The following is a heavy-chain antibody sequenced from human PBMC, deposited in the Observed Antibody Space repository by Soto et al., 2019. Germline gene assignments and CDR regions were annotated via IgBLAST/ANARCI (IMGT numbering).Heavy chain of an antibody. CDR3: AREYSDGWFDP. D-gene: IGHD2-21*01. CDR2: ISYDGSNK. V-gene: IGHV3-30-3*01. Sequence: QVQLVESGGGVVQPGRSLRLSCAASGFTFSIYTMHWVRQAPGKGLEWVAVISYDGSNKYYADSVKGRFTISRDNSKNTVYLQMHSLRAEHSAVYYCAREYSDGWFDPWGQGTLVTVSS. J-gene: IGHJ5*02. CDR1: GFTFSIYT.